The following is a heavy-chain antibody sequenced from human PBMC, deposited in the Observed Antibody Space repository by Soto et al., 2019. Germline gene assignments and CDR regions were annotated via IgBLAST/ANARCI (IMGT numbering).Heavy chain of an antibody. V-gene: IGHV3-21*01. CDR2: ISSSSSYI. J-gene: IGHJ4*02. CDR1: GFTFSSYS. CDR3: ARVGVRFLEWLFYYFDY. D-gene: IGHD3-3*01. Sequence: EVQLVESGGGLVKPGGSLRLSCAASGFTFSSYSMNWVRQAPGKGLEWVSSISSSSSYIYYAESVNGQFTISRDNANNSLYLQMNSLRAEDTAVYYCARVGVRFLEWLFYYFDYWGQGTVVTVSS.